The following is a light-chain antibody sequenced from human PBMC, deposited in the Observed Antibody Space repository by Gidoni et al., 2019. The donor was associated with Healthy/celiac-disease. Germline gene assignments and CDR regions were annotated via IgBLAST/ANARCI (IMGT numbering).Light chain of an antibody. Sequence: DIQMPQSPSSLSASVGDRVTIPCRASQSISSYLNWYQQKPGKAPKLLIYAASSLQSGVPSRCSGSGSGTDFTLTSSMLQPEDFATYYCQQSYSTPQTFGPGTKVDIK. CDR2: AAS. CDR3: QQSYSTPQT. J-gene: IGKJ3*01. CDR1: QSISSY. V-gene: IGKV1-39*01.